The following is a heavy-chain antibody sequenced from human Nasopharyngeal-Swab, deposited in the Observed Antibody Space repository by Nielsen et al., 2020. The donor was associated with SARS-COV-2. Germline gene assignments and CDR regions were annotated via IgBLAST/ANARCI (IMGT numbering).Heavy chain of an antibody. Sequence: GGSLRLSCAASGFTFSSYAMSWVRQAPGKGLEWVSAISGSGGTTYYADSVKGRFTISRDNSKNTLYLQMNSLRAEDTAVYYCAKDRSLYCSSTSCSKKFDSWGQAPPVPFSS. CDR3: AKDRSLYCSSTSCSKKFDS. J-gene: IGHJ4*02. D-gene: IGHD2-2*01. CDR1: GFTFSSYA. CDR2: ISGSGGTT. V-gene: IGHV3-23*01.